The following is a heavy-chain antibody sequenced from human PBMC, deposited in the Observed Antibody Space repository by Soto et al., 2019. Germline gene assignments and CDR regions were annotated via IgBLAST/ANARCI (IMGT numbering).Heavy chain of an antibody. D-gene: IGHD3-16*01. CDR2: IYYSGST. CDR3: ARVGGINWFDP. V-gene: IGHV4-4*02. J-gene: IGHJ5*02. Sequence: SETLSLTCAVPGGSISSSNCCSWFRQPPGKGLEWIGEIYYSGSTYYNPSLKSRVTISVDTSKNQFSLKLSSVTAADTAVYYCARVGGINWFDPWGQGTLVTVSS. CDR1: GGSISSSNC.